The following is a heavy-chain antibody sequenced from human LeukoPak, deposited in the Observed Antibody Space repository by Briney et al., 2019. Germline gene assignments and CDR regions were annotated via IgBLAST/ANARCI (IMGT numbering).Heavy chain of an antibody. CDR3: AIGSRESSYGLAFEI. Sequence: GGSLRLSCAASGFTISTVEMIWVRQAPGKGLEWVSYINSGGGPIYYTDAMKGRLTFSRDNAKNSLYLQMNSLRAEDTAVYYCAIGSRESSYGLAFEIWGEGRVVTVSP. CDR2: INSGGGPI. J-gene: IGHJ3*02. CDR1: GFTISTVE. V-gene: IGHV3-48*03. D-gene: IGHD5-18*01.